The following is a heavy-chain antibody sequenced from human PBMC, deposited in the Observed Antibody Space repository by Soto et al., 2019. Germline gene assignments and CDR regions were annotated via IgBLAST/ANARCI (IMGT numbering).Heavy chain of an antibody. D-gene: IGHD3-10*01. J-gene: IGHJ4*02. V-gene: IGHV2-5*02. CDR2: IYWDDDK. CDR1: GFSLSTSGVG. Sequence: QITLKESGPTLVKPTQTLTLTCTFSGFSLSTSGVGVGWIRQPPGKALEWLALIYWDDDKRYSPSLKSRLTTXKXTXXNQVVLTMTNMDPVDTATYYCAHQPLYGSGSYSNYWGQGTLVTVSS. CDR3: AHQPLYGSGSYSNY.